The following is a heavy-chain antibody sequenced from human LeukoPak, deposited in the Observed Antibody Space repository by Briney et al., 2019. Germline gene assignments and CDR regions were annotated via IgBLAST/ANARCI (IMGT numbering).Heavy chain of an antibody. V-gene: IGHV1-18*01. CDR3: AREAAAGVYFEY. CDR2: ISAYNGNT. J-gene: IGHJ4*02. Sequence: ASVKVSCKASGYTFTSYDISWARQAPGQGLEWMGWISAYNGNTNYVHSLQGRVTMTTDTSTSTAYMELRSLRSDDTAIYYCAREAAAGVYFEYWGQGTLVTVSS. D-gene: IGHD6-13*01. CDR1: GYTFTSYD.